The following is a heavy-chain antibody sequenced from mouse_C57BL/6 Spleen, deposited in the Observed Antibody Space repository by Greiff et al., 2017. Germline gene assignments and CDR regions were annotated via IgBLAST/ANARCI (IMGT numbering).Heavy chain of an antibody. J-gene: IGHJ3*01. V-gene: IGHV1-78*01. CDR1: GYTFTDHT. CDR2: IYPRDGST. Sequence: QVQLQQSDAELVKPGASVKISCKVSGYTFTDHTIHWMKQRPEQGLEWIGYIYPRDGSTKYNEKFKGKATLTADKSSSTAYMQLNSRTSEDSAVYFCAREGGYYYGSSYPFAYWGQGTLVTVSA. CDR3: AREGGYYYGSSYPFAY. D-gene: IGHD1-1*01.